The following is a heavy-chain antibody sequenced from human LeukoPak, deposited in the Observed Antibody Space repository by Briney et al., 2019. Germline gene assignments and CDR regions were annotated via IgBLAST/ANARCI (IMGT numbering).Heavy chain of an antibody. CDR3: ARGVNRAYDI. J-gene: IGHJ3*02. CDR1: GFSFRNSW. Sequence: GGSLRLSCAASGFSFRNSWMAWVRQAPGKGLEWVALTNEDESAKYYVDCVKGRFTISRDNAKNSLFLQMNSLRDEDTAMYYCARGVNRAYDIWGHGTMVTVSS. D-gene: IGHD2-8*01. V-gene: IGHV3-7*01. CDR2: TNEDESAK.